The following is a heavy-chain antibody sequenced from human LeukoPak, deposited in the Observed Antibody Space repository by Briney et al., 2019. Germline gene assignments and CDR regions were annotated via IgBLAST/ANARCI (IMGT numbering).Heavy chain of an antibody. V-gene: IGHV3-66*01. CDR3: ALGLVTDY. CDR1: GFTVSSNF. Sequence: GGSLRLPCAASGFTVSSNFMSWVRQAPGKGLEWVSVIYSGGSTYYADSVKGRFTISRDNSKNTLYLQMNSLRVEDTALYYCALGLVTDYWGQGTLVTVSS. J-gene: IGHJ4*02. D-gene: IGHD3-9*01. CDR2: IYSGGST.